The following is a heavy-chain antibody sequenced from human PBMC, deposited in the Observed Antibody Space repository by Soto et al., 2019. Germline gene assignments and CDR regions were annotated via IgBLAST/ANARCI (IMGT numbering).Heavy chain of an antibody. CDR2: IWYDGSNK. CDR3: ARDVMQGGPYYFDY. CDR1: GFTFSSYG. J-gene: IGHJ4*02. D-gene: IGHD2-15*01. Sequence: PGGSLRLSCAASGFTFSSYGVHWVRQAPGKGLEWVAVIWYDGSNKYYADSVKGRFTISRDNSKNTLYLQMNSLRAEDTAVYYCARDVMQGGPYYFDYWGQGTLVTVSS. V-gene: IGHV3-33*01.